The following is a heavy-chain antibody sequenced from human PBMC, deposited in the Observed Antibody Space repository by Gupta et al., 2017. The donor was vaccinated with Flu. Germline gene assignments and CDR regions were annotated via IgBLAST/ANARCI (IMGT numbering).Heavy chain of an antibody. CDR3: TRVPPIAARPLDS. CDR1: GGSITNYY. J-gene: IGHJ4*02. D-gene: IGHD6-6*01. CDR2: IYYSGST. V-gene: IGHV4-59*01. Sequence: QVRLQESGPGLVKPSETLSLTCTVSGGSITNYYWSWIRQPPGKELEWIGEIYYSGSTNYNPSLKSRVTISVDTSKNQFSLSLRSVSAADTAVYYCTRVPPIAARPLDSWGQGTLVTVSS.